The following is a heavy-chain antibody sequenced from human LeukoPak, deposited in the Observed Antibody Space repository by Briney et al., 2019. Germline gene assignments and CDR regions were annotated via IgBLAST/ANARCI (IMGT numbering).Heavy chain of an antibody. D-gene: IGHD6-13*01. CDR1: GGSISSSSYY. Sequence: PSETLSLTCTVSGGSISSSSYYWGWIRQPPGKGLEWIGSIYYSGSTYYNPSLKSRVTISVDTSKNQFSLKLSSVTAADTAVYYCARDRQQLVYYWGQGTLVTVSS. CDR2: IYYSGST. V-gene: IGHV4-39*07. CDR3: ARDRQQLVYY. J-gene: IGHJ4*02.